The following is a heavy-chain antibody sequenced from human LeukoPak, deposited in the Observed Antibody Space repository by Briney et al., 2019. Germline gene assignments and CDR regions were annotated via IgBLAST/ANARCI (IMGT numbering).Heavy chain of an antibody. CDR3: ARRVAARPIAFDI. J-gene: IGHJ3*02. CDR1: GGSISSTSYS. V-gene: IGHV3-21*01. Sequence: KPSETLSLTCTVSGGSISSTSYSWGWIRQPPGKGLEWVSSISSSSSYIYYADSVKGRFTISRDNAKNSLYLQMNSLRAEDTAVYYCARRVAARPIAFDIWGQGTMVTVSS. D-gene: IGHD6-6*01. CDR2: ISSSSSYI.